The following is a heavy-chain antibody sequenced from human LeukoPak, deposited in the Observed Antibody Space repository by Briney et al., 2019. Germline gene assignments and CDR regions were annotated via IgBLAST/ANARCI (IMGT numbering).Heavy chain of an antibody. CDR1: GDSISAYY. J-gene: IGHJ5*02. CDR3: AREYNWFDP. CDR2: ISYNGGT. Sequence: PSETLSLTCTVSGDSISAYYWTWIRQPPGKGLEWIGYISYNGGTNYNASLKSQVTISLDTFKNQFSLKLTSVTAADTAMYYCAREYNWFDPWGQGTLVTVSS. V-gene: IGHV4-59*01.